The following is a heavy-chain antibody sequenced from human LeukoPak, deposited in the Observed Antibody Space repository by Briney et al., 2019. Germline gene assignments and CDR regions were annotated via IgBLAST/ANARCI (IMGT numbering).Heavy chain of an antibody. J-gene: IGHJ4*02. D-gene: IGHD3-22*01. Sequence: PSETLSLTCTVSGGSISSSSYYWGWIRQPPGKGLEWIGSIYYSGSTYYNPSLKSRVTISVDTSKNQFSLKLSSVTAADTAVYYCARHYYDSSGSDAPYWGQGTLVTVSS. CDR3: ARHYYDSSGSDAPY. V-gene: IGHV4-39*07. CDR2: IYYSGST. CDR1: GGSISSSSYY.